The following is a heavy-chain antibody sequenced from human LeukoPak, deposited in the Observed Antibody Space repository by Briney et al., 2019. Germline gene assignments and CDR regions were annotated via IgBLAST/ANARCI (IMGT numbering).Heavy chain of an antibody. D-gene: IGHD2-2*01. CDR1: GGSISSYY. Sequence: SETLSLTCTVSGGSISSYYWSWIRQPPGKGLEWIGYIYYSGSTNYNPSLKSRVTISVDTSKNQFSLKLSSVTAADTAVYYCARVASIVVVPAAYFDYWGQGTLVTVSS. V-gene: IGHV4-59*01. CDR2: IYYSGST. J-gene: IGHJ4*02. CDR3: ARVASIVVVPAAYFDY.